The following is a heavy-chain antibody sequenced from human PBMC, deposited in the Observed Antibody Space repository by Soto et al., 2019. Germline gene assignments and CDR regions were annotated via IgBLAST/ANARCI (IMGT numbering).Heavy chain of an antibody. J-gene: IGHJ5*02. D-gene: IGHD3-10*01. CDR1: GGTFSRYA. Sequence: GASVKVSCKASGGTFSRYAISWVRQAPGQGLEWMGGIIPIFGTSKYAQKFQGRVTIIPDESTSTTYMELSRLRSDDTAVYYCARDLRTYGKRFDPWGQGTLVTVSS. CDR3: ARDLRTYGKRFDP. CDR2: IIPIFGTS. V-gene: IGHV1-69*13.